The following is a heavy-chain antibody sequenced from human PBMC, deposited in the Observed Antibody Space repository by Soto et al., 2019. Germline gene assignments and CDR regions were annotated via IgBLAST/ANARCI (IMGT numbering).Heavy chain of an antibody. J-gene: IGHJ4*02. D-gene: IGHD3-10*01. CDR1: GFSLSTSGMC. Sequence: GSGPTLVNPPQTLTLTCTFSGFSLSTSGMCVSWIRQPPGKALEWLARIDWDDDKYYSTSLKTRLTISKDTSKNQVVLTMTNMDPVDTATYYCARIAMVRGVISIDYWGQGTLGTVSS. CDR3: ARIAMVRGVISIDY. V-gene: IGHV2-70*11. CDR2: IDWDDDK.